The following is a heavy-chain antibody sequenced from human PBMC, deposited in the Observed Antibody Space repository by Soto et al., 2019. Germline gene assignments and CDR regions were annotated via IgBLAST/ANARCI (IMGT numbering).Heavy chain of an antibody. CDR2: IYSSGST. Sequence: SETLSLTCTVSGGYVSSDTHYWSWIRQPPGKRLEWIGFIYSSGSTNYNPSLKSRVTMSVDMSKNQFSLKLRSVIVADTAVYHCARFVRSCSGTTCYTRADVWGQGTTVTVSS. D-gene: IGHD2-2*02. CDR1: GGYVSSDTHY. V-gene: IGHV4-61*01. J-gene: IGHJ6*02. CDR3: ARFVRSCSGTTCYTRADV.